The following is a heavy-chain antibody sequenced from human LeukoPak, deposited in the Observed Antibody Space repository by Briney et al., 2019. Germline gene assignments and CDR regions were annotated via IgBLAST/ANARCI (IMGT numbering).Heavy chain of an antibody. Sequence: ASVEVSCKASGYTFTSYGISWVRRAPGQGLEWMGWISAYNGNTNYAQKLQGRVTMTTDTSTSTAYMELRSLRSDDTAVYYCARRTGTTNYYYYMDVWGKGTTVTVSS. V-gene: IGHV1-18*01. D-gene: IGHD1-1*01. J-gene: IGHJ6*03. CDR2: ISAYNGNT. CDR1: GYTFTSYG. CDR3: ARRTGTTNYYYYMDV.